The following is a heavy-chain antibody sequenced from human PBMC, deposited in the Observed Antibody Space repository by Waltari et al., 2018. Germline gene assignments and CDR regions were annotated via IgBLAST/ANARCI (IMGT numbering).Heavy chain of an antibody. CDR1: GFTFSSYA. Sequence: EVQLLESGGGLVQPGGSLRLSCAASGFTFSSYAMSWVRQAPGKGLEWVSVIYSVGSTYYADSVKGRFTISGDNSKNTLYLQMNSLRAEDTAVYYCAKGSGRGSFLFDYWGQGTLVTVSS. V-gene: IGHV3-23*03. D-gene: IGHD3-16*01. CDR3: AKGSGRGSFLFDY. J-gene: IGHJ4*02. CDR2: IYSVGST.